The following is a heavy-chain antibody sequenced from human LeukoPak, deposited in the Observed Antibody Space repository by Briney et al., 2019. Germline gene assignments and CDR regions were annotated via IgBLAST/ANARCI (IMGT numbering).Heavy chain of an antibody. CDR3: ARVVYDSSGYYLDY. CDR1: GGSISSGSYY. V-gene: IGHV4-61*02. CDR2: IYTSGST. J-gene: IGHJ4*02. Sequence: SETLSLTCTVSGGSISSGSYYWRWIRQPAGKGLEWIGRIYTSGSTNYNPSLKSRVTISVDTSKNQFSLKLSSVTAADTAVYYCARVVYDSSGYYLDYWGQGTLVTVSS. D-gene: IGHD3-22*01.